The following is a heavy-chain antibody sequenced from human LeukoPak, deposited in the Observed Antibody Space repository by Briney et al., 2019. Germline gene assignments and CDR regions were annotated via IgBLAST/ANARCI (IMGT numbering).Heavy chain of an antibody. Sequence: ASVKVSCKASGGTFSSYAISWVRQAPGQGLEWMGWISAYNGNTNYAQKLQGRVTMTTDTSTSTAYMELRSLRSDDTAVYYCARASLGYGVDYWGQGTLVTVSS. D-gene: IGHD5-12*01. V-gene: IGHV1-18*01. CDR1: GGTFSSYA. CDR2: ISAYNGNT. J-gene: IGHJ4*02. CDR3: ARASLGYGVDY.